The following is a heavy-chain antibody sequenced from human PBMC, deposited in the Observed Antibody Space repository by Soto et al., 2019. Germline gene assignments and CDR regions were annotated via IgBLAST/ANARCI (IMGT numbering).Heavy chain of an antibody. D-gene: IGHD4-17*01. CDR2: ISGSGGST. J-gene: IGHJ4*02. CDR1: GFTFSSYA. V-gene: IGHV3-23*01. CDR3: AKAAYGVPYYFDY. Sequence: GGSLRLSCAASGFTFSSYAMSWVRQAPGKGLEWVSAISGSGGSTYYADSVKGQFTISRANSKNTLYLQMNSLRAEDTAVYYCAKAAYGVPYYFDYWGQGTLVTVSS.